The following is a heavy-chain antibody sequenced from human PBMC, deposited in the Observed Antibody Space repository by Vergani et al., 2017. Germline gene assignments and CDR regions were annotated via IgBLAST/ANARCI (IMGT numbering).Heavy chain of an antibody. CDR1: GFTVSSNY. J-gene: IGHJ4*02. CDR3: AREGSSWYF. D-gene: IGHD6-13*01. Sequence: EVQLVESGGGLVQPGGSLRLSCAASGFTVSSNYMSWVRQAPGKGLEWVANIKQDGSEKYYVDSVKGRFTISRDNAKNSLYLQMNSLRAEDTAVYYCAREGSSWYFWGQGTLVTVSS. CDR2: IKQDGSEK. V-gene: IGHV3-7*01.